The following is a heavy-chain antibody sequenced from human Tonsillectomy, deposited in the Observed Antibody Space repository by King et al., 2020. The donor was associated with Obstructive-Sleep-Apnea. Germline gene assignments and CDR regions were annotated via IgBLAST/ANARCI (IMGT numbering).Heavy chain of an antibody. J-gene: IGHJ6*02. D-gene: IGHD3-3*01. CDR2: IDPRDSYS. CDR3: ARHHRDYTSDRGMDV. V-gene: IGHV5-10-1*01. Sequence: VQLVESGAEVKKPGESLRISCKGSGYSFTSYWISWVRQMPGKGLEWMGRIDPRDSYSNYSPSFQGHVTISADTSITTAYLQWSTLKASDTAMYYCARHHRDYTSDRGMDVWGQGTTVTVSS. CDR1: GYSFTSYW.